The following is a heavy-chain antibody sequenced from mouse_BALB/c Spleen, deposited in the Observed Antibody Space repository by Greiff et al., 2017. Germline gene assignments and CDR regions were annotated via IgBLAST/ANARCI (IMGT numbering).Heavy chain of an antibody. D-gene: IGHD2-5*01. CDR1: GFTFSSYG. CDR2: ISSGGSYT. J-gene: IGHJ4*01. V-gene: IGHV5-6*01. CDR3: ARQRSNYEGYYAMDY. Sequence: EVQVVESGGDLVKPGGSLKLSCAASGFTFSSYGMSWVRQTPDKRLEWVATISSGGSYTYYPDSVKGRFTISRDNAKNTLYLQMSSLKSEDTAMYYCARQRSNYEGYYAMDYWGQGTSVTVSS.